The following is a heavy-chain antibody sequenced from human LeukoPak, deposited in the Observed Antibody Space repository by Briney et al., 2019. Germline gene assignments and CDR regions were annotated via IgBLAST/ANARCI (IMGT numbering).Heavy chain of an antibody. D-gene: IGHD3-22*01. CDR1: GGSISSSNYY. CDR3: ARQVLVVIPSFDY. Sequence: SETLSLTCSVSGGSISSSNYYWGWIRQPPGKGLEWIGSIYYSGSTYYNPSLKSRVTISVDTSKNQFSLKLSSVTAADTAVYYCARQVLVVIPSFDYWGQGTLVTVSS. J-gene: IGHJ4*02. CDR2: IYYSGST. V-gene: IGHV4-39*01.